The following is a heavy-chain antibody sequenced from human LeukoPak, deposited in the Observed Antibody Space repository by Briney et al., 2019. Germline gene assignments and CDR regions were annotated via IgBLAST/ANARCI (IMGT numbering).Heavy chain of an antibody. J-gene: IGHJ4*02. CDR1: GGTFSSYA. V-gene: IGHV1-69*05. CDR2: IIPIFVTA. D-gene: IGHD3-22*01. CDR3: ARDGSYYYDSSGYTFDY. Sequence: SVKVSCKASGGTFSSYAISWMPQAPGQRLEWMGRIIPIFVTANYPQKFQGRVKITTDESTSTAYMELSSQRSEDTAVYYCARDGSYYYDSSGYTFDYWGQGTLVTVSS.